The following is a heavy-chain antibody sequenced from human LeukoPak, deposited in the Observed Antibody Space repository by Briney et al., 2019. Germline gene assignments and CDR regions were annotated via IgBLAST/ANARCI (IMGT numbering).Heavy chain of an antibody. J-gene: IGHJ4*02. CDR3: ARGGPYYYDY. Sequence: GGSLRHSCAASGFTFSSYSMNWVRQAPGKGLEWVSYISSSSSSIYYADSVKGRFTISRDNAKNSQYLQMNSLRAEDTAIYYCARGGPYYYDYWGQGTLVTVSS. V-gene: IGHV3-48*04. CDR1: GFTFSSYS. CDR2: ISSSSSSI.